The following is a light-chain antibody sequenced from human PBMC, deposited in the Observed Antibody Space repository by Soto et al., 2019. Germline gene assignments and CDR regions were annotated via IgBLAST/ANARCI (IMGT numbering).Light chain of an antibody. CDR1: QSVSSSY. CDR3: QHYGSSLFT. V-gene: IGKV3-20*01. CDR2: GAS. J-gene: IGKJ3*01. Sequence: EIVMTQSPCTLSSSPGERATLSCRASQSVSSSYFAWYQQKPGQAPRLIIYGASSRATGIPDRFSGSGSGTDFTLTISRLEPEDFAVYYCQHYGSSLFTFGPGTKVDIK.